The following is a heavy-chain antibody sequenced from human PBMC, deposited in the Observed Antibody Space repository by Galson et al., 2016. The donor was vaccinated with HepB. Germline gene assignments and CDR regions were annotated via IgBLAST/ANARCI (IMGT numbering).Heavy chain of an antibody. Sequence: SETLSLTCTVSGGSIIGYYWSWFRQPPGKGLEWIGYVHYSGSTNYNPSLKGRPTITIDTSKNEFSLKRSSVSAADTAVYYWGREGLGNYGFGYWGQVTLVTVSS. CDR3: GREGLGNYGFGY. CDR2: VHYSGST. CDR1: GGSIIGYY. V-gene: IGHV4-59*01. J-gene: IGHJ4*02. D-gene: IGHD1-7*01.